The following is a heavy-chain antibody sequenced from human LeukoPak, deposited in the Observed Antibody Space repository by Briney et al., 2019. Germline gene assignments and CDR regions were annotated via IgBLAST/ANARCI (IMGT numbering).Heavy chain of an antibody. CDR2: IRYDGSNK. J-gene: IGHJ4*02. CDR1: GFTFSSYG. D-gene: IGHD2-2*01. CDR3: AKDSSIVPTAYYFDY. V-gene: IGHV3-30*02. Sequence: GGSLRLSCAASGFTFSSYGMHWVRQAPGKGLEWVAFIRYDGSNKYYADSVKGRFTISRDNSKNTLYLQMNSLRAEDTAVYYCAKDSSIVPTAYYFDYWGQETLVTVSS.